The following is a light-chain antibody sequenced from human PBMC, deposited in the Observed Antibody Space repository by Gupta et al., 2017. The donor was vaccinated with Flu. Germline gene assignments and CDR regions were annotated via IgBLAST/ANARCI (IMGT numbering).Light chain of an antibody. J-gene: IGKJ1*01. V-gene: IGKV1-39*01. Sequence: DIQMTQSPSYLSASVGDRVTITCRATQSITGYLNWYQQKPGKAPKLLIYAASRLESGVPPRFSGSGSGTDFTLTISRLEPEDFAFYYCQQRYSLPWTFGQGTKVEIK. CDR3: QQRYSLPWT. CDR1: QSITGY. CDR2: AAS.